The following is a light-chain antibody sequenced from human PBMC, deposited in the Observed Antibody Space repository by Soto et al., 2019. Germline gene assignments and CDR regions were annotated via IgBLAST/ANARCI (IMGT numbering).Light chain of an antibody. Sequence: QSALAQPPSASGSPVQSVTISCTGTSSDVGGYNYVSLYQQHPGKAPKLMIYEVTKRPSGVPDRFSGSKSGNTASLTVSGLQAEDEADYYCSSFAGSNNYVFGTGTKVTVL. CDR3: SSFAGSNNYV. CDR2: EVT. V-gene: IGLV2-8*01. CDR1: SSDVGGYNY. J-gene: IGLJ1*01.